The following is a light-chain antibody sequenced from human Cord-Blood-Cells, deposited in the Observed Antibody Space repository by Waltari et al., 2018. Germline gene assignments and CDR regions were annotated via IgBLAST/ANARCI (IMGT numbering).Light chain of an antibody. J-gene: IGKJ5*01. CDR3: QPYANLPIT. CDR1: QDISNY. CDR2: DAS. V-gene: IGKV1-33*01. Sequence: DIQRSHSPSSLSASVGGRVTITCQASQDISNYLNWYQQKPGKAPKLLSYDASNLETGAPTRFSGRPSETDFAFTISSLQPQATATYYSQPYANLPITVGPGTRLGIK.